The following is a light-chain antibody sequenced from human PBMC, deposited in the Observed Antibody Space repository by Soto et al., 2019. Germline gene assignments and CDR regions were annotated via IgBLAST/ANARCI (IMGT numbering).Light chain of an antibody. CDR1: SSDVGSYDL. J-gene: IGLJ1*01. CDR3: CSYAGTTTSYV. CDR2: EVS. V-gene: IGLV2-23*02. Sequence: QSALTQPASVSGSPGQSITISCTGTSSDVGSYDLVSWYQQHPDKAPKLMIYEVSKRPAGLSNRFSGSKSGNTASLTISGLQAEDEADYSCCSYAGTTTSYVFGSGTKLTVL.